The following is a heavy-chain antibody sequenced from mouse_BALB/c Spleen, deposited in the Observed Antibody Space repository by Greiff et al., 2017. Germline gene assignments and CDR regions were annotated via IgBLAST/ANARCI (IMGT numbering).Heavy chain of an antibody. V-gene: IGHV5-12-1*01. CDR3: GRQSGTGWYFDV. CDR1: GFAFSSYD. Sequence: EVKLVESGGGLVKPGGSLKLSCAASGFAFSSYDMSWVRQTPEKRLEWVAYISSGGGSTYYPDTVKGRFTISRDNAKNTLYLQMSSLKSEDTAMYYCGRQSGTGWYFDVWGAGTTVTVSS. CDR2: ISSGGGST. D-gene: IGHD3-1*01. J-gene: IGHJ1*01.